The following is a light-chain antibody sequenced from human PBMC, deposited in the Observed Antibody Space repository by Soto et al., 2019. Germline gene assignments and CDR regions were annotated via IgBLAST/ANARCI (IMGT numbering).Light chain of an antibody. V-gene: IGKV2-30*01. CDR3: MEGTHWPPLT. J-gene: IGKJ2*01. CDR2: KVS. Sequence: DVVLTQSPLSLPVILGQPASISCRSSQSLVYTDGNTYLNWFQQRPGQSPRRLIYKVSNRDSGVPDRFSGSGSGTDFTLKISRVEAGDVGVYYCMEGTHWPPLTFGQGTKLEIK. CDR1: QSLVYTDGNTY.